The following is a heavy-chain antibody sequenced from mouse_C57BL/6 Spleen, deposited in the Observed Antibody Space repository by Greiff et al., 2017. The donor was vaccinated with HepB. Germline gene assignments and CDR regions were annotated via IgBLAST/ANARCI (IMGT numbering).Heavy chain of an antibody. V-gene: IGHV5-4*01. J-gene: IGHJ1*03. CDR2: ISDGGSYT. CDR3: ARDAYYVWYFDV. Sequence: EVKLMESGGGLVKPGGSLKLSCAASGFTFSSYAMSWVRQTPEKRLEWVATISDGGSYTYYPDNVKGRFTISRDNAKNNLYLQMSHLKSEDTAMYYRARDAYYVWYFDVWGTGTTVTVSS. CDR1: GFTFSSYA. D-gene: IGHD1-1*01.